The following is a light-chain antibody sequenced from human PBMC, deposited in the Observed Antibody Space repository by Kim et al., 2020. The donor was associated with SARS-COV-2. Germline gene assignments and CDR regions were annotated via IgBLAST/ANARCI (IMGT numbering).Light chain of an antibody. CDR2: DVS. J-gene: IGLJ2*01. CDR3: SSYTSSSTVI. V-gene: IGLV2-14*03. Sequence: QSALTQPASVSGSPGQSITISCTGTSSDVGGYNYVSWYQQHPGKVPKLMIYDVSNRPSGVSNRFSGSKSGNTASLTISALQAEDEADYYCSSYTSSSTVIFGGGTQLTVL. CDR1: SSDVGGYNY.